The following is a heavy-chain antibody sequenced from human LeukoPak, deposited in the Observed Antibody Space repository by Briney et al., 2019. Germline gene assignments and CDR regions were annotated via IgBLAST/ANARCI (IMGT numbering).Heavy chain of an antibody. V-gene: IGHV4-34*01. CDR3: ARGPRLRFLEWLSHHYYGMDV. Sequence: SETLSLTCAVYGGSFSGYYWSWIRQPPGKGLEWIGEINHSGSTNYNPSLKSRVTISVDTSKNQFSLKLSSVTAADTAVYYCARGPRLRFLEWLSHHYYGMDVWGQGTTVTVSS. D-gene: IGHD3-3*01. CDR2: INHSGST. CDR1: GGSFSGYY. J-gene: IGHJ6*02.